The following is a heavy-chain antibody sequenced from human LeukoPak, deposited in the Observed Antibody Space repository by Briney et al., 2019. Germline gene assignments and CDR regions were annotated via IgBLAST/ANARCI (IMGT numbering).Heavy chain of an antibody. CDR1: GFTFTSSA. Sequence: GASVKVSCKASGFTFTSSAMQWVRQARGQRLEWIGWIVVGSGNTNYAQKFQERVTITRDMSTSTAYMELSSLRSEDTAVYYCAAIPGEDRNYYYYYGMDVWGQGTTVTVSS. CDR2: IVVGSGNT. CDR3: AAIPGEDRNYYYYYGMDV. J-gene: IGHJ6*02. V-gene: IGHV1-58*02. D-gene: IGHD4-17*01.